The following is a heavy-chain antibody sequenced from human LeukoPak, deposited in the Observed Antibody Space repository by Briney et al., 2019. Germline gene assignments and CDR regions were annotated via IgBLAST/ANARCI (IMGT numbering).Heavy chain of an antibody. CDR3: ARDTSLDP. CDR1: GFTFSDYS. V-gene: IGHV3-48*01. J-gene: IGHJ5*02. CDR2: ISRSSTTI. Sequence: GGSLRLSCAASGFTFSDYSMNWVRQAPGKGLQWVSYISRSSTTIYYADSVKGRFTISRDNAKNSLYLQMNSLRAEDTAVYSCARDTSLDPWGQGTLVTVSA.